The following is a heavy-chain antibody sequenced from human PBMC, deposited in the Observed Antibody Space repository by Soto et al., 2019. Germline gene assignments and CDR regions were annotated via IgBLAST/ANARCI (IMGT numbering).Heavy chain of an antibody. V-gene: IGHV4-59*01. D-gene: IGHD3-3*01. Sequence: SETLSLTWTVSGGSISSYYWSWIRQPPGKGLEWIGYIYYSGSTNYNPSLKSRVTISVDTSKNQFSLKLSSVTAADTAVYYCAREVNIGDYLDYGGQGTLVTVPS. CDR1: GGSISSYY. CDR2: IYYSGST. CDR3: AREVNIGDYLDY. J-gene: IGHJ4*02.